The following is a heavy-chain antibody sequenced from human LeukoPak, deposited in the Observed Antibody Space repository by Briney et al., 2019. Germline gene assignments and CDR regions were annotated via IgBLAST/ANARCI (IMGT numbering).Heavy chain of an antibody. CDR1: GYTFTSYG. CDR2: ISAYNGNT. CDR3: ARDGVGATTLLSLGSVGYYYYYMDV. Sequence: GASVKVSCKASGYTFTSYGISWVRQAPGQGLEWMGWISAYNGNTNYAQKLQGRVTMTTDTSTSTAYMELRSLRSDDTAVYYCARDGVGATTLLSLGSVGYYYYYMDVWGKGTTVTVSS. V-gene: IGHV1-18*01. D-gene: IGHD1-26*01. J-gene: IGHJ6*03.